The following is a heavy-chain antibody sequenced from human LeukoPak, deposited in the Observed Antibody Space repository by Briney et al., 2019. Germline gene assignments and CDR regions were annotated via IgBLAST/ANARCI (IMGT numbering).Heavy chain of an antibody. Sequence: KTSETLSLTCTVSGGSISSSSYYWGWIRQPPGKGLEWIGSIYYSGSTYYNPSLKSRVTISVDTSKNQFSLKLSSVTAADTAVYYCARHVPHPGDIVATIADYWGQGTLVTVSS. CDR3: ARHVPHPGDIVATIADY. D-gene: IGHD5-12*01. CDR2: IYYSGST. V-gene: IGHV4-39*01. J-gene: IGHJ4*02. CDR1: GGSISSSSYY.